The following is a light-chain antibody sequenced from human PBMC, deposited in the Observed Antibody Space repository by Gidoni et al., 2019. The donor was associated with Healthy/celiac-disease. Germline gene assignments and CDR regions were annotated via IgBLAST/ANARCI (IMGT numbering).Light chain of an antibody. Sequence: EIGMTQSPLSLSVTPEEPASSSCRSSQSLLHSNGYNYLDWYLQKPGQSPQLLIYLGSNRASGVPDRFSGSGSGTDFTLKISRVEAEDVGVYYCMQALQTPITFGQGTRLEIK. CDR3: MQALQTPIT. CDR1: QSLLHSNGYNY. J-gene: IGKJ5*01. V-gene: IGKV2-28*01. CDR2: LGS.